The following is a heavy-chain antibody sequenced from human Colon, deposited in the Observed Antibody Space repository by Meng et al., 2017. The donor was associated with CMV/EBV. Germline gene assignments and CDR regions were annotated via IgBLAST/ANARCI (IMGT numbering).Heavy chain of an antibody. CDR1: GESFSGYY. D-gene: IGHD2-2*01. CDR2: SYYTGST. J-gene: IGHJ4*01. Sequence: QVQLHQWGAGLLKPSETLSLPCVVYGESFSGYYWTWIRQPPGRGLEWIGESYYTGSTNYSPSLKSRVTISLDTSKNQFSLKLNSVTAADTAVYYCARATKSSCWEVLDYWGHGTLVTVSS. V-gene: IGHV4-34*01. CDR3: ARATKSSCWEVLDY.